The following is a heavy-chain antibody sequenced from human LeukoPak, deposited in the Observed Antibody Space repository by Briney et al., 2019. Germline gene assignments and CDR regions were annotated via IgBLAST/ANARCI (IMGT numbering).Heavy chain of an antibody. CDR2: TYYRSKWYN. Sequence: SQTLSLTCAISGDSVSSNSAARSWIRQSPSRGLEWLGRTYYRSKWYNDYAISVKSRITINVDTSKDQFSLQLNSVTPEDTAMYYCARESSFGELFDYWGQGTLVTVSS. V-gene: IGHV6-1*01. D-gene: IGHD3-10*01. J-gene: IGHJ4*02. CDR1: GDSVSSNSAA. CDR3: ARESSFGELFDY.